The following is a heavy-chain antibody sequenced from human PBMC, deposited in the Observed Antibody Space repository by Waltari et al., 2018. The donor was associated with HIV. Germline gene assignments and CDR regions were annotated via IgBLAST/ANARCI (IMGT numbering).Heavy chain of an antibody. V-gene: IGHV3-23*01. Sequence: EVQLLESGGGVVQPGGSLTLSCAVSGFSFSSYAMSGVRQAPGKGLEWVSTISGSGGNTYYADSVKGRFTISRDNSKNTLYLQMNSLRAEDTAVYYCAKGRSGIAEAGLNYWGQGTLVTVSS. CDR2: ISGSGGNT. D-gene: IGHD6-19*01. CDR3: AKGRSGIAEAGLNY. CDR1: GFSFSSYA. J-gene: IGHJ4*02.